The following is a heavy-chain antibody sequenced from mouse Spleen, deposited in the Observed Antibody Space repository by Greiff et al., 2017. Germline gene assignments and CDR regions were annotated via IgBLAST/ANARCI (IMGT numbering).Heavy chain of an antibody. CDR3: ARGNYDYVGYFDY. V-gene: IGHV2-2*01. CDR2: IWSGGST. Sequence: QVQLQQSGPGLVQPSQSLSITCTVSGFSLTSYGVHWVRQSPGKGLEWLGVIWSGGSTDYNAAFISRLSISKDNSKSQVFFKMNSLQADDTAIYYCARGNYDYVGYFDYWGQGTTLTVSS. J-gene: IGHJ2*01. CDR1: GFSLTSYG. D-gene: IGHD2-4*01.